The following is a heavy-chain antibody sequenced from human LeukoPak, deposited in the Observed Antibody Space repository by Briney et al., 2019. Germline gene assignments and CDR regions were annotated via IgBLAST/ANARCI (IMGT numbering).Heavy chain of an antibody. D-gene: IGHD6-6*01. J-gene: IGHJ4*02. CDR3: ARVRTSSSFTLDY. Sequence: PGGSLRLSCAASGFTFSNAWMSWVRQAPGKGLEWVAVISYDGSNKYYADSVKGRFTISRDNSKNTLYLQMNSLRAEDTAVYYCARVRTSSSFTLDYWGQGTLVTVSS. CDR2: ISYDGSNK. CDR1: GFTFSNAW. V-gene: IGHV3-30-3*01.